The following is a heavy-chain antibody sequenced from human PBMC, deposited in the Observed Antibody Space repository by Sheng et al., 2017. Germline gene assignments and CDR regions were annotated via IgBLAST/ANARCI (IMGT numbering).Heavy chain of an antibody. CDR1: GFTFSTYA. V-gene: IGHV3-30*18. D-gene: IGHD3-10*01. J-gene: IGHJ4*02. CDR3: AKDHNYGSGSYMFAN. Sequence: QVQLVESGGGVVQPGRSLRLSCAASGFTFSTYAMHWVRQAPGKGLEWVAVISYDGSNKYYADSVQGRFIISRDNSKTTLYLQMNSLRTEDTAVYYCAKDHNYGSGSYMFANWGQGTLVTVSS. CDR2: ISYDGSNK.